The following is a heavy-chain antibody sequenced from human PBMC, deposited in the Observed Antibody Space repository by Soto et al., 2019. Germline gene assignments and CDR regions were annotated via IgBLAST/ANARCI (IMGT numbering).Heavy chain of an antibody. J-gene: IGHJ6*02. CDR1: GFTFSTYG. Sequence: PGGSLRLSCAASGFTFSTYGMHWVRQAPGKGLEWVAVISYDGGNKNYADSVKGRFTISRDNSKNTLYLQMNSLRAEDTAVYYCAKDYVLGWLRYYYGMDVWGQGTTVTVSS. D-gene: IGHD3-3*01. CDR2: ISYDGGNK. V-gene: IGHV3-30*18. CDR3: AKDYVLGWLRYYYGMDV.